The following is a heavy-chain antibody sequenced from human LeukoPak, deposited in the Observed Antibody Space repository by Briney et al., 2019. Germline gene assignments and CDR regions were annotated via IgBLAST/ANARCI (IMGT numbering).Heavy chain of an antibody. Sequence: SVQDSCQSSGYTLTTYAMYWLRQAPGQELEGMGWLNTNTGNPSYAQVFTGRFVFSLDTSVRTAYLQISSHKPQDTPVYYCARADQPLRGLSFPDSWGQGTLVTVSS. D-gene: IGHD3-16*02. CDR2: LNTNTGNP. J-gene: IGHJ5*01. CDR1: GYTLTTYA. V-gene: IGHV7-4-1*02. CDR3: ARADQPLRGLSFPDS.